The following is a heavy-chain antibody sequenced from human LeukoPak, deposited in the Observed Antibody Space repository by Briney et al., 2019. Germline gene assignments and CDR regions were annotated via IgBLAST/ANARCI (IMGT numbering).Heavy chain of an antibody. CDR2: ISSSGSTR. CDR3: ARDGSGWYDY. V-gene: IGHV3-48*03. D-gene: IGHD6-19*01. Sequence: PGRSLRLSCAASGFTLSAYAMHWVRQAPGKGLEWVSYISSSGSTRYYADSVKGRFTISRDNAKNSLYLQMNSLRAEDTGVYYCARDGSGWYDYWGQGILVTVSS. CDR1: GFTLSAYA. J-gene: IGHJ4*02.